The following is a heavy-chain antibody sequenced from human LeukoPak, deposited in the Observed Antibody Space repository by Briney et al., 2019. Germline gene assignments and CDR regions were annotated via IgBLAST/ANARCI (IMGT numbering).Heavy chain of an antibody. J-gene: IGHJ4*02. Sequence: GGSLRLSCAASGFTFSDYYMSWIRQAPGKGLEWVSLIYSGGSTYYADSVKGRFTISRDNSKNTLYLQMNSLRAEDTAVYYCAKEPMIVVVTDFDYWGQGTLVTVSS. D-gene: IGHD3-22*01. CDR3: AKEPMIVVVTDFDY. CDR1: GFTFSDYY. V-gene: IGHV3-53*01. CDR2: IYSGGST.